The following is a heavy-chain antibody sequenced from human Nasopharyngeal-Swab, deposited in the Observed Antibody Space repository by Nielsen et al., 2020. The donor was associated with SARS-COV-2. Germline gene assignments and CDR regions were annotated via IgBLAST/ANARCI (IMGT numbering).Heavy chain of an antibody. V-gene: IGHV7-4-1*02. CDR3: ARDQDSGSY. CDR2: FNTNTGNP. J-gene: IGHJ4*02. Sequence: WVRQAPGQGLEWMGWFNTNTGNPTYAQGFTGRFVFSLDTSVSTAYLQISSLKAEDTAVYYCARDQDSGSYWGQGTLVTVSS. D-gene: IGHD1-26*01.